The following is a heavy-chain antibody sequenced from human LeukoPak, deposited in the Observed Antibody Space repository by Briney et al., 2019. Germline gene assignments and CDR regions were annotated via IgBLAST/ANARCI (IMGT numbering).Heavy chain of an antibody. J-gene: IGHJ4*02. CDR1: GFSFSNYA. CDR2: ISGSGGST. CDR3: ARDFSPSGWYDY. V-gene: IGHV3-23*01. D-gene: IGHD6-19*01. Sequence: GGSLRLSCVSSGFSFSNYAMSWVRQAPGKGLEWVSSISGSGGSTHYADSVKGRFTISRDNSKNTLYLQMNSLRAEDTAVYYCARDFSPSGWYDYWGQGTLVTVSS.